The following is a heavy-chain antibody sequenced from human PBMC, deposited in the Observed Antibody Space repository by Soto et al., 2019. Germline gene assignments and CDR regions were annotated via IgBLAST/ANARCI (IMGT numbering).Heavy chain of an antibody. V-gene: IGHV4-34*01. Sequence: QVQLQQWGAGLLKPSETLSLTRAVYGGSFSGYYWSWIRQPPGKGLEWIGEINHSGSTNYNPSLKSRVTISVDTSKNQFSLKLSSVTAADTAVYYCKWFGEPFDYWGQGTLVTVSS. CDR2: INHSGST. CDR1: GGSFSGYY. D-gene: IGHD3-10*01. J-gene: IGHJ4*02. CDR3: KWFGEPFDY.